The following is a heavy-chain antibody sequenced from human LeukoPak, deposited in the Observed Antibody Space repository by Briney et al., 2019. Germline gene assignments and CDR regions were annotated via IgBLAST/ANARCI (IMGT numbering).Heavy chain of an antibody. CDR1: GFTFSSYA. CDR3: ARARPYVGAFDI. D-gene: IGHD1-26*01. Sequence: GGSLRLSCAASGFTFSSYAMHWVRQAPGKGLEWVAVISYDGSNKYYADSVKGRFTISRDNSKNTLYLQVNSLRAEDTAVYYCARARPYVGAFDIWGQGTMVTVSS. J-gene: IGHJ3*02. CDR2: ISYDGSNK. V-gene: IGHV3-30-3*01.